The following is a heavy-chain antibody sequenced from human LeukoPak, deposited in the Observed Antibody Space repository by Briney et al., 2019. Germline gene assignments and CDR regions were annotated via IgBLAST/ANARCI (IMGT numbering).Heavy chain of an antibody. CDR2: IYYSGST. CDR3: ARDLLTVDAFDI. D-gene: IGHD2-15*01. Sequence: SETLSLTCTVSGGSISSYYWSWIRQPPGKGLEWIGYIYYSGSTNYNPSPKSRVTISVDTSKNQFSLKLSSVTAADTAVYYCARDLLTVDAFDIWGQGTMVTVSS. J-gene: IGHJ3*02. V-gene: IGHV4-59*01. CDR1: GGSISSYY.